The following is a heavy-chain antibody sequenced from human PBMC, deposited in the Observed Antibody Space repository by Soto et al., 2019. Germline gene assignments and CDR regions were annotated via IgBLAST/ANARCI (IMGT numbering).Heavy chain of an antibody. J-gene: IGHJ5*02. CDR3: AHSDLANWFDP. D-gene: IGHD2-21*01. Sequence: PSETLSLTCTVPGGSVNIGTYYWSWFRQPPGKGLEWIGFIHYSGSTNYNPSLKGRVTMSVDTSKNQFSLTMTNMDPVDTATYYCAHSDLANWFDPWGQGTLVTAPQ. V-gene: IGHV4-61*01. CDR2: IHYSGST. CDR1: GGSVNIGTYY.